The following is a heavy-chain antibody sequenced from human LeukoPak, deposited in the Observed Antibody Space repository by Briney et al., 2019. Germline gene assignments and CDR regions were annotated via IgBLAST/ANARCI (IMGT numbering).Heavy chain of an antibody. CDR2: IKQDGSEK. CDR3: ARGGGSGYYYPPFY. Sequence: QPGGSLRLSCAASGFTFSSYGMHWVRQAPGKGLEWVANIKQDGSEKYYVDSVKGRFTISRDNAKNSLYLQMNSLRAEDTALYYCARGGGSGYYYPPFYWGQGTLVTVSS. J-gene: IGHJ4*02. CDR1: GFTFSSYG. D-gene: IGHD3-22*01. V-gene: IGHV3-7*03.